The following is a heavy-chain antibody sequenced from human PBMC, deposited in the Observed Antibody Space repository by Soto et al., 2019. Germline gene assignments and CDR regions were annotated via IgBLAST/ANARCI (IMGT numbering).Heavy chain of an antibody. CDR3: ARDRRPNYYYYGMDV. Sequence: GGSLRLSCAASGFSFSSYAMSWVRQAPGKGLEWVSAISGSGGSTYYADSVKGRFTISRDNSKNTLYLQMNSLRAEDTAVYYCARDRRPNYYYYGMDVWGQGPTVTVSS. J-gene: IGHJ6*01. V-gene: IGHV3-23*01. CDR1: GFSFSSYA. CDR2: ISGSGGST.